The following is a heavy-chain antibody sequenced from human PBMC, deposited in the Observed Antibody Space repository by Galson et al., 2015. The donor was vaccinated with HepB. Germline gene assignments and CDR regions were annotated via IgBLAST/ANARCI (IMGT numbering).Heavy chain of an antibody. CDR2: ISGSGGST. J-gene: IGHJ6*03. CDR1: GVTFSSYA. Sequence: SLRLSCAASGVTFSSYAMSWARQAPGKGLEWVSAISGSGGSTYYADSVKGRFTISRDNSKNTLYLQMNSLRAEDTAVYYCANAVTELYYYYYMDVWGKGTTVTVSS. CDR3: ANAVTELYYYYYMDV. D-gene: IGHD4-11*01. V-gene: IGHV3-23*01.